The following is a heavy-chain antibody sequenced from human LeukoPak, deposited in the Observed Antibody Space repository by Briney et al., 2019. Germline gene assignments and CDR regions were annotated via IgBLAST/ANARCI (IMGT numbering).Heavy chain of an antibody. CDR3: AKPFSSGWSWVDY. J-gene: IGHJ4*02. CDR2: ISWNSGRI. D-gene: IGHD6-19*01. CDR1: GFTFDDYA. V-gene: IGHV3-9*01. Sequence: GGSLRLSCAASGFTFDDYAMQWVRHAPGKGRVGGSSISWNSGRIGYAASVKGPFTISRDNAKNSLYLQMKSLRAEDTALYYCAKPFSSGWSWVDYWGQGTLVTVSS.